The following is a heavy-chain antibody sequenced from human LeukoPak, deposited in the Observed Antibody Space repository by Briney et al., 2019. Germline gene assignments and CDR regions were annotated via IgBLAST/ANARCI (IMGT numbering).Heavy chain of an antibody. CDR2: IYSGGST. CDR3: ARDRRDSTIEPPFHYYYMDV. J-gene: IGHJ6*03. CDR1: GFTVSSNY. Sequence: GGSLRLSCAASGFTVSSNYMSWVRQAPGKGLEWVSVIYSGGSTYYADSVKGRFTISRDNSKNTLYLQMNSLRAEDTAVYYCARDRRDSTIEPPFHYYYMDVWGKGTTVTVSS. D-gene: IGHD5-24*01. V-gene: IGHV3-53*01.